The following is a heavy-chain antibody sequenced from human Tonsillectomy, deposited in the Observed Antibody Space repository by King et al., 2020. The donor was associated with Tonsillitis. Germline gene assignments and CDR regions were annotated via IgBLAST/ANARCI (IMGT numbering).Heavy chain of an antibody. CDR1: GGSISSSSYY. V-gene: IGHV4-39*01. D-gene: IGHD3-3*01. CDR2: IYYSGST. CDR3: AGQGEYYDFWSGYYTGIDYHYYMDV. Sequence: QLQESGPGLVKPSETLSLTCTVSGGSISSSSYYWGWIRQPPGKGLEWIGSIYYSGSTYYNPSLKSRVTISVDTSKNQFSLKLSSVTAADTAVYYCAGQGEYYDFWSGYYTGIDYHYYMDVWGKGTTVTVSS. J-gene: IGHJ6*03.